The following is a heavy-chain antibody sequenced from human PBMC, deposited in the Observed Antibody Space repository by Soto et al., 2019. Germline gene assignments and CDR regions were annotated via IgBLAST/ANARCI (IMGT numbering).Heavy chain of an antibody. J-gene: IGHJ4*02. V-gene: IGHV1-69*05. D-gene: IGHD3-10*02. Sequence: GASVKVSCKVSGGAFHSSALNWVRQAPGQGLEWIGGIIPMSDSPNYAQEFQGRVTISRDNSKNTLFLHMSNLRAEDTAMYYCTIVRVADSALDHWGQGTLVTVSS. CDR1: GGAFHSSA. CDR2: IIPMSDSP. CDR3: TIVRVADSALDH.